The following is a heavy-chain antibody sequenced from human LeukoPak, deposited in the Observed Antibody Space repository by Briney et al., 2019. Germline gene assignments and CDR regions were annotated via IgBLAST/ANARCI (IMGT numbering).Heavy chain of an antibody. CDR2: IRSKAYGGTT. Sequence: PGRSLRLSCTASGFTFGDDAMSWVRQAPGKGLEWVGFIRSKAYGGTTEYAASVKGRFTISRDDSKSIAYLQMNSLKTEDTAVYYCNRGPIQLWLYYGMDVWGQGTTIIVSS. CDR3: NRGPIQLWLYYGMDV. V-gene: IGHV3-49*04. CDR1: GFTFGDDA. D-gene: IGHD5-18*01. J-gene: IGHJ6*02.